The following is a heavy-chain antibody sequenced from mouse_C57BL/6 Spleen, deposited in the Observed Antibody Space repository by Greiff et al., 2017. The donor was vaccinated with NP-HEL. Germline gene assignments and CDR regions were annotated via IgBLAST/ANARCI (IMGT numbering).Heavy chain of an antibody. CDR1: GYAFSSSW. J-gene: IGHJ4*01. Sequence: QVQLKQSGPELVKPGASVKISCKASGYAFSSSWMNWVKQRPGKGLEWIGRIYPGDGATNYNGKFKGKATLTADKSSSTAYMQLSSLTSEDSAVYFCARSIYYDYSYYAMDYWGQGTSVTVSS. CDR3: ARSIYYDYSYYAMDY. CDR2: IYPGDGAT. D-gene: IGHD2-4*01. V-gene: IGHV1-82*01.